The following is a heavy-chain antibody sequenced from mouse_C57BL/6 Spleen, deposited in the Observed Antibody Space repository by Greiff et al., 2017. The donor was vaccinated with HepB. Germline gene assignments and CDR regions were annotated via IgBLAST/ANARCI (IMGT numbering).Heavy chain of an antibody. J-gene: IGHJ2*01. V-gene: IGHV1-82*01. CDR2: IYPGNGDT. Sequence: VQLQQSGPELVKPGASVKISCKASGYAFSSSWMNWVKQRPGKGLEWIGRIYPGNGDTSYNQKFKGKATLTVDKSSSTAYMQLSSLTSEDSAVYFCARDYGNLYYFDYWGQGTTLTVSS. CDR1: GYAFSSSW. D-gene: IGHD2-1*01. CDR3: ARDYGNLYYFDY.